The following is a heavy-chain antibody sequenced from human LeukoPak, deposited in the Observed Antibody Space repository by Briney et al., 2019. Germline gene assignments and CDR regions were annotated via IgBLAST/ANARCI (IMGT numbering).Heavy chain of an antibody. CDR1: GXSVTSSGYY. D-gene: IGHD3-22*01. J-gene: IGHJ3*02. V-gene: IGHV4-61*08. Sequence: PSETLSLTCTVSGXSVTSSGYYWSWVRQPPGKGLEYIGYIYYSGSTNYNPSLKSRVTISVDTSKNQFSLKLRSVTAADTAVYYCARDSASTGYMNAFDIWGQGTMVTVSS. CDR3: ARDSASTGYMNAFDI. CDR2: IYYSGST.